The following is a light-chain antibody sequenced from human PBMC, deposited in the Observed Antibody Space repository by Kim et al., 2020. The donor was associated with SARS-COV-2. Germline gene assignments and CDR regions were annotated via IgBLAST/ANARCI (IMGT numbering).Light chain of an antibody. CDR1: SSNIGAGYD. Sequence: QSVLTQPPSVSGAPGQRVTISCTGSSSNIGAGYDVHWYQQLPGTAPKLLIYGNSNRPSGVPDRFSGSKSGTSASLAITGLQAEDEADYYCQSYDGSLSGGVFGGGTQLTVL. J-gene: IGLJ2*01. CDR3: QSYDGSLSGGV. V-gene: IGLV1-40*01. CDR2: GNS.